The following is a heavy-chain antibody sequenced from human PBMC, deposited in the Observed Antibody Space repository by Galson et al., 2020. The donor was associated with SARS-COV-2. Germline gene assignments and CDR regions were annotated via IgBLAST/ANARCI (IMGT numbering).Heavy chain of an antibody. J-gene: IGHJ6*02. V-gene: IGHV4-34*01. D-gene: IGHD3-3*01. Sequence: SETLSLTCAVYGGSFSGYYWSWIRQPPGKGLEWIGEINHSGSTNYNPSLKSRVTISVDTSKNQFSLKLSSVTAADTAVYYCARRGVLRRPPAYYYYGMDVWGQGTTVTVSS. CDR1: GGSFSGYY. CDR2: INHSGST. CDR3: ARRGVLRRPPAYYYYGMDV.